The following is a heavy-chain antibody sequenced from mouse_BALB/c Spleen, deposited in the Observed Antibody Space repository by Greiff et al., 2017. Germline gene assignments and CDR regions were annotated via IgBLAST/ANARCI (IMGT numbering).Heavy chain of an antibody. Sequence: DVMLVESGGGLVKPGGSLKLSCAASGFAFSSYDMSWVRQTPEKRLEWVAYISSGGGSTYYPDTVKGRFTISRDNAKNTLYLQMSSLKSEDTAMYYCARHNVYFDYWGQGTTLTVSS. CDR2: ISSGGGST. V-gene: IGHV5-12-1*01. CDR3: ARHNVYFDY. CDR1: GFAFSSYD. J-gene: IGHJ2*01.